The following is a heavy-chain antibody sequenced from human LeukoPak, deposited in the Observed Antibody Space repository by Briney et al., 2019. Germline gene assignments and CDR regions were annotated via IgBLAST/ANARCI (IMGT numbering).Heavy chain of an antibody. Sequence: KPSETLSLTCTVSGGSISSSSYYWGWIRQPPGKGLEWIGSIYYSGSTYYNPSLKSRVTISVDTSKTQSSLKLSSVTAADTAVYYCARLRYSNYVDYWGQGTLVTVSS. J-gene: IGHJ4*02. CDR1: GGSISSSSYY. CDR2: IYYSGST. CDR3: ARLRYSNYVDY. D-gene: IGHD4-11*01. V-gene: IGHV4-39*01.